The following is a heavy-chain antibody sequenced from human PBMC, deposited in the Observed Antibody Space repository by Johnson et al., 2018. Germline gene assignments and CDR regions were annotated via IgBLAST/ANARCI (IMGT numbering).Heavy chain of an antibody. J-gene: IGHJ3*02. CDR2: ISYNGNNK. CDR1: GFVFSSYA. CDR3: AKDQELAAVYPVNAFDM. D-gene: IGHD6-13*01. Sequence: QVQLVQSGGVGVQPGRSLRLSCAASGFVFSSYAMNWVRQAPGKGLEWVATISYNGNNKYYADSVKGRFTISRDNSKNTLYLQMNTLRPEDTAVYHCAKDQELAAVYPVNAFDMWGQGTMVTVSS. V-gene: IGHV3-30*18.